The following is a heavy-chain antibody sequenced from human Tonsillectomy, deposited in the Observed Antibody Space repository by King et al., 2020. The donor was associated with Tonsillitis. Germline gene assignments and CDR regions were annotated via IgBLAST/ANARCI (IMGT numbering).Heavy chain of an antibody. Sequence: DVQLVESGGGLVQPGRSLRLSCAASGFHLDDYAMHWVRQAPGKGLEWVSGISWNSGSIGYADSVKGRFTISRDNAKNSLYLQMNSLRAEDTALYYCAKDMSTGYCDKGVCFFGAFDIWGQGTMITVSS. V-gene: IGHV3-9*01. D-gene: IGHD2-8*01. CDR2: ISWNSGSI. CDR1: GFHLDDYA. J-gene: IGHJ3*02. CDR3: AKDMSTGYCDKGVCFFGAFDI.